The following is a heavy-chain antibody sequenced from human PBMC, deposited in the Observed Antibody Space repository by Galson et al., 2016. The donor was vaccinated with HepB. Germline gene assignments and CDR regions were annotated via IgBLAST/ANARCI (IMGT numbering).Heavy chain of an antibody. CDR3: ATHPEHPHGSS. CDR1: GFTVNNHY. J-gene: IGHJ4*02. D-gene: IGHD1/OR15-1a*01. V-gene: IGHV3-66*01. Sequence: SLRLSCAVSGFTVNNHYMSWVRQAPGKGLEGVSVMYSGGVTNYGDSVKGRATISRDNSKNILYLQLNSLRVEDTGVYYCATHPEHPHGSSGGQGTLVTVSS. CDR2: MYSGGVT.